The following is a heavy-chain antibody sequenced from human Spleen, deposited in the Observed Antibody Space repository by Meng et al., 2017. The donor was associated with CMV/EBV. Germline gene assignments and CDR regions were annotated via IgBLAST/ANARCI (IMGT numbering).Heavy chain of an antibody. CDR3: ASETGVGVAPAAIGY. Sequence: GESLKISCAASGFTFSSYWMHWVRQAPGKGLVWVSRINSDGSSTSYADSVKGRFTISRDNAKNTLYLQMNSLRAEDTAVYYCASETGVGVAPAAIGYWGQGTLVTVSS. CDR2: INSDGSST. CDR1: GFTFSSYW. J-gene: IGHJ4*02. D-gene: IGHD2-2*01. V-gene: IGHV3-74*01.